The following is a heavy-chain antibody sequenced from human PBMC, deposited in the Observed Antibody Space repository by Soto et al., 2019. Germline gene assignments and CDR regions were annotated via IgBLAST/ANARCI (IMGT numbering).Heavy chain of an antibody. CDR3: ARTTAAIHLNY. D-gene: IGHD2-21*02. V-gene: IGHV4-34*01. CDR1: GGSLSGNY. J-gene: IGHJ4*02. CDR2: THHSGST. Sequence: QAQLQQWGTGLLKPSETLSLTCAVYGGSLSGNYWGWIRQPPGKGLEWIGETHHSGSTAYNPSLNSRVTIFVDKSRNQFSLKLNSVTAAYTAVYYCARTTAAIHLNYCGQGTLVTVSS.